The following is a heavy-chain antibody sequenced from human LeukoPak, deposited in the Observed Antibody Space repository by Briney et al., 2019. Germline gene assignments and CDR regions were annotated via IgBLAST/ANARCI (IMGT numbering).Heavy chain of an antibody. CDR1: GFTFRTYS. Sequence: GGSLRLSCEVSGFTFRTYSMDWVRQAPGKGLEWVANIKQDGSEKYYVDSVKGRFTISRDNAKNSLYLQMNSLRAEDTAVYYCARDPHCTNGVCYTSNYMDVWGKGTTVTVSS. V-gene: IGHV3-7*01. D-gene: IGHD2-8*01. J-gene: IGHJ6*03. CDR3: ARDPHCTNGVCYTSNYMDV. CDR2: IKQDGSEK.